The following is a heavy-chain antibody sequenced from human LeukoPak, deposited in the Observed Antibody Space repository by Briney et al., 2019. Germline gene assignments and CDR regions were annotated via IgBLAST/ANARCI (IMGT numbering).Heavy chain of an antibody. CDR2: VQTDGGDK. J-gene: IGHJ4*02. D-gene: IGHD2-2*01. CDR3: AREGGTVVIGRFDY. Sequence: GGSLRLSCAASGINFRASGMHWVRQAPGMGLEWVTFVQTDGGDKKYAASVAGRFTISRDNSKNTVYLHMSSLRPDDTALYYCAREGGTVVIGRFDYWGQGTLVTVSS. CDR1: GINFRASG. V-gene: IGHV3-30*02.